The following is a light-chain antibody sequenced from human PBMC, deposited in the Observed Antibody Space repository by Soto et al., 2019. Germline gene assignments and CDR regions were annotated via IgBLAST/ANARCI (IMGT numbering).Light chain of an antibody. Sequence: EIVLTQSPATLSSFPGDRVTLSCRASQAVNTRLAWYQHKPGQAPRPLIYLASSRAAGVPARFSGSGSGTDFTLTISNVEPEDFAVYYCHQRQSWPRTFGQGTTVDIK. CDR2: LAS. J-gene: IGKJ1*01. V-gene: IGKV3-11*01. CDR3: HQRQSWPRT. CDR1: QAVNTR.